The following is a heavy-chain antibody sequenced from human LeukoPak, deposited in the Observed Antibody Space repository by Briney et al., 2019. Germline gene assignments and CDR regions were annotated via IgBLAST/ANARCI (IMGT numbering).Heavy chain of an antibody. Sequence: GASVKVSCKASGYTFTSYGISWVRQAPGQGLEWMGGIIPIFGTANYAQKFQGRVTITADESTSTAYMELSSLRSEDTAVYYCARAPSGQLTYYYYYGMDVWGQGTTVTVSS. V-gene: IGHV1-69*13. D-gene: IGHD3-16*02. CDR3: ARAPSGQLTYYYYYGMDV. CDR1: GYTFTSYG. CDR2: IIPIFGTA. J-gene: IGHJ6*02.